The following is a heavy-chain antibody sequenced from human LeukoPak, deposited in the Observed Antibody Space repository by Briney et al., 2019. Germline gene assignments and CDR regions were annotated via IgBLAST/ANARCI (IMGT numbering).Heavy chain of an antibody. Sequence: ASVKVSCKASGGTFSSYAISWVRQAPGQGLEWMGRIIPILGIANYAQKFQGRVTITADKSTSTAYMELSSLRSEDTAVYYCARGPEKMATIEFNWFDPWGQGTLVTVSS. V-gene: IGHV1-69*04. CDR3: ARGPEKMATIEFNWFDP. CDR1: GGTFSSYA. J-gene: IGHJ5*02. D-gene: IGHD5-24*01. CDR2: IIPILGIA.